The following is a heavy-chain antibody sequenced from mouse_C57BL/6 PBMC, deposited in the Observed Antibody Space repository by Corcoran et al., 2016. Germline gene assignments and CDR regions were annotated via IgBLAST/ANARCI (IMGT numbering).Heavy chain of an antibody. J-gene: IGHJ3*01. CDR3: ARRDYYGSSDVRAY. D-gene: IGHD1-1*01. CDR2: ILPGSGST. Sequence: QVQLQQSGAELMKPGASVRLSCTATGYTFTDYWIVWVEQRPGHGLEWIGEILPGSGSTNYNEKFKGKATFTADTSSNTAYMQLSSLTTEDSAIYYCARRDYYGSSDVRAYWGQGTLVTVSA. CDR1: GYTFTDYW. V-gene: IGHV1-9*01.